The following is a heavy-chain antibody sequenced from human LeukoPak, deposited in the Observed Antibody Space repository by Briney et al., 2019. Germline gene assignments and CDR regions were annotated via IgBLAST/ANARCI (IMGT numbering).Heavy chain of an antibody. J-gene: IGHJ4*02. CDR2: IYYSGST. CDR1: GGSISSGDYY. V-gene: IGHV4-61*08. D-gene: IGHD2-2*01. Sequence: PSETLSLTCTVSGGSISSGDYYWSWIRQPPGKGLEWIGYIYYSGSTNYNPSLKSRVTISVDTSKSQFSLKLGSVTAADTAVYYCARVGSSTNGEIDYWGQGTLVTVSS. CDR3: ARVGSSTNGEIDY.